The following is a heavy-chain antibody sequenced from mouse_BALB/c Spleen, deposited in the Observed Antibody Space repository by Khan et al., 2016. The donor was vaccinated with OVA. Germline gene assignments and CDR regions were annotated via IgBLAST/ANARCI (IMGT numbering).Heavy chain of an antibody. J-gene: IGHJ3*01. CDR1: GYTFTSYW. CDR2: IDPSDSAI. Sequence: QVQLQQPGTELVRPGASVKLSCKASGYTFTSYWMNWVKQRPGQGLEWIGMIDPSDSAIQYNQIFKDKATLTVDISSSTAYMQLSSLTSEDSAIYYCARGGYSLFSYWGQGTLVTVSA. V-gene: IGHV1-61*01. D-gene: IGHD2-3*01. CDR3: ARGGYSLFSY.